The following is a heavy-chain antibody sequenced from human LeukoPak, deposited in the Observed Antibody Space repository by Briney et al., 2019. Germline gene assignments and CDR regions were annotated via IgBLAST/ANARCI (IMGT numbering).Heavy chain of an antibody. J-gene: IGHJ4*02. Sequence: GASVKVSCKASGYTFTSYYMHWVRQAPGQGLEWMGIINPSGGSTSYAQKFQGRVTMTRDTSTSTVYMELGSLRSEDTAVYYCARVLGYEGSDTIAFDYWGQGTLVTVSS. V-gene: IGHV1-46*01. D-gene: IGHD3-10*01. CDR3: ARVLGYEGSDTIAFDY. CDR2: INPSGGST. CDR1: GYTFTSYY.